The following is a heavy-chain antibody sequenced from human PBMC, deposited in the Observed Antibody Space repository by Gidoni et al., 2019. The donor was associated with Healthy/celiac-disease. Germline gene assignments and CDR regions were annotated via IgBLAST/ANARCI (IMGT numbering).Heavy chain of an antibody. CDR3: ARESLVGAAPYFDY. CDR2: INPHSGGT. V-gene: IGHV1-2*04. CDR1: GYTFTGYH. D-gene: IGHD1-26*01. J-gene: IGHJ4*02. Sequence: QVQLVQSGAAVKKPGASVKVSCKASGYTFTGYHMQWVRQAPGQGLEWMGWINPHSGGTNYAQKFQGWVTMTRDTSISTAYMELSRLRSDDTAVYYCARESLVGAAPYFDYWGQGTLVTVSS.